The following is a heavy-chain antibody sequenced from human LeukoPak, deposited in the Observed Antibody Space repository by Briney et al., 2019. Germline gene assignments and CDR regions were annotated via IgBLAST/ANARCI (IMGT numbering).Heavy chain of an antibody. CDR2: INPNSGGT. V-gene: IGHV1-2*02. CDR3: ARVDTVNYYYYMDV. CDR1: GYIFTGYY. Sequence: ASVKVSCKASGYIFTGYYMHWVRQAPGQGLEWMRWINPNSGGTNYAQKFQGRITMTRDTSISTAYMELSRLRSDDTAVYYCARVDTVNYYYYMDVWGKGTPVTVSS. D-gene: IGHD5-18*01. J-gene: IGHJ6*03.